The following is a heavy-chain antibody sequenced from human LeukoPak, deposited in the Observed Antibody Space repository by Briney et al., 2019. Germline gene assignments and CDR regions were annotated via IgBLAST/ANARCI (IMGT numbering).Heavy chain of an antibody. CDR1: GGSVSSGSYY. CDR3: ARDGYSYGYGWFDP. J-gene: IGHJ5*02. V-gene: IGHV4-61*01. CDR2: IYYSGST. Sequence: SETLSLTCTVSGGSVSSGSYYWSWIRQSPGKGLEWIGYIYYSGSTNYNPSLKSRVTISVDTSKNQFSLKLSSVTAVDTAVYYCARDGYSYGYGWFDPWGQGTLVTVSS. D-gene: IGHD5-18*01.